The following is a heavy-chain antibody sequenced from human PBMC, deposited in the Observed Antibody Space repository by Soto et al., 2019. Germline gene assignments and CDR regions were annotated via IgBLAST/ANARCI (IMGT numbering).Heavy chain of an antibody. CDR3: VKGDNYYDSSGYYAFDH. D-gene: IGHD3-22*01. CDR2: ISSNGGST. Sequence: GGSLRLSCSASGFTFSSYAMHWVRQAPGKGLEYVSAISSNGGSTYYADSVKGRFTISRDNSKNTLYLQMSSLRAEDTAVYYCVKGDNYYDSSGYYAFDHWGQGTLVTVSS. V-gene: IGHV3-64D*08. J-gene: IGHJ4*02. CDR1: GFTFSSYA.